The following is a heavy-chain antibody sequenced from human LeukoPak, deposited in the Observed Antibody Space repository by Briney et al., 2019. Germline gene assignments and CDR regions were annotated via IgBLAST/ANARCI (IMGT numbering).Heavy chain of an antibody. V-gene: IGHV4-30-2*01. Sequence: QTLSLTCAVSGGSISSGGYSWSWIRQPPGKGLEWIGYIYHSGSTYYNPSLKSGVTISVDRSKNQFSLKLSSVTAADTAVYYCARGQDSSSWYTWFDPWGQGTLVTVSS. J-gene: IGHJ5*02. CDR3: ARGQDSSSWYTWFDP. CDR1: GGSISSGGYS. CDR2: IYHSGST. D-gene: IGHD6-13*01.